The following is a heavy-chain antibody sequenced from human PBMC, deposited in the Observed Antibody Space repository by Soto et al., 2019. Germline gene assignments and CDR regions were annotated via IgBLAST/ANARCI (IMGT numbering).Heavy chain of an antibody. Sequence: PSETLSLTCTVSGGSISSGGYYWSWIRQHPGKGLEWIGYIYYSGSTYYNPSLKSRVTISVDTSKNQFSLKLSSVTAADTAVYYCARRRVLVVAATRGDAIDIWGQGTKVTVSS. CDR1: GGSISSGGYY. D-gene: IGHD2-8*02. J-gene: IGHJ3*02. CDR2: IYYSGST. V-gene: IGHV4-31*03. CDR3: ARRRVLVVAATRGDAIDI.